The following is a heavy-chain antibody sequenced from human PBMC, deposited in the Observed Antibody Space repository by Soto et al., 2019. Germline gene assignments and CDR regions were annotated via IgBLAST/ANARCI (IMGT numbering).Heavy chain of an antibody. CDR1: GFTVSSNY. CDR3: ARDQYCSSTSCYDG. J-gene: IGHJ4*02. D-gene: IGHD2-2*01. Sequence: EVQLVESGGGLVQPGGSLRLSCAASGFTVSSNYMSWVRQARGKGLEWVSVIYSGGSTDYAASVKGRFTISRDNSKNTLYLQMNSLRAEDTAVYYCARDQYCSSTSCYDGWGQGTLVTVSS. V-gene: IGHV3-66*01. CDR2: IYSGGST.